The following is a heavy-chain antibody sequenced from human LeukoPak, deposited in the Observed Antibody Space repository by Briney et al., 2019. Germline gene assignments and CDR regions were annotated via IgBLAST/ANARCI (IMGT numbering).Heavy chain of an antibody. Sequence: GGSLRLSCAASGFTFSSYAMSWVRQAPGKGLEWVSAISGSGGSTYYADSVKGRLTISRDNSKNTLYLQMNSLRAEDTAVYYCAKDSRGPYYDFWSGYLGFDYWGQGTLVTVSS. CDR2: ISGSGGST. J-gene: IGHJ4*02. V-gene: IGHV3-23*01. D-gene: IGHD3-3*01. CDR1: GFTFSSYA. CDR3: AKDSRGPYYDFWSGYLGFDY.